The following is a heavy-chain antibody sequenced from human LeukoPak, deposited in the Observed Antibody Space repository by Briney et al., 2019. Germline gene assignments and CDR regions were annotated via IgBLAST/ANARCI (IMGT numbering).Heavy chain of an antibody. J-gene: IGHJ6*03. CDR2: INGGGYTT. V-gene: IGHV3-48*02. Sequence: GGSLRVSCAASGFPFSTFAMGWVRQVPEKGLEWVSFINGGGYTTYYTDSVKGRFTISRDNAKNSLYLQMNSLRDDDTAVYYCARDPYSGNLGPTYYYYMDVWGKGTTVTVSS. CDR1: GFPFSTFA. CDR3: ARDPYSGNLGPTYYYYMDV. D-gene: IGHD1-26*01.